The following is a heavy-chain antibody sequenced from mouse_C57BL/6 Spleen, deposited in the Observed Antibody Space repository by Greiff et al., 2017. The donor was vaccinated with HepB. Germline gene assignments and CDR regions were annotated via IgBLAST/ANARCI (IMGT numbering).Heavy chain of an antibody. D-gene: IGHD1-1*01. CDR1: GYTFTDYY. V-gene: IGHV1-76*01. J-gene: IGHJ2*01. CDR3: ARWDYGSPFDY. Sequence: VQLVESGAELVRPGASVKLSCKASGYTFTDYYINWVKQRPGQGLEWIARIYPGSGNTYYNEKFKGKATLTAEKSSSTAYMQLSSLTSEDSAVYFCARWDYGSPFDYWGQGTTLTVSS. CDR2: IYPGSGNT.